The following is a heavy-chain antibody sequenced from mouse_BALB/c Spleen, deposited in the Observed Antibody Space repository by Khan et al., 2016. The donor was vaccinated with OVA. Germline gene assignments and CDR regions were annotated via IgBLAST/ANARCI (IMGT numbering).Heavy chain of an antibody. CDR1: GYTFTDYY. V-gene: IGHV1-77*01. CDR3: ARRDYDGDAFAY. J-gene: IGHJ3*01. CDR2: ISPGSGDT. D-gene: IGHD2-4*01. Sequence: QVQLQQSGAELARPGASVKLSCKASGYTFTDYYINWVKQRTGQGLEWIGEISPGSGDTYYNEKFKGKATLTADKSSSTAYMQLNSLTSEASAVCYSARRDYDGDAFAYWGQGTLVTASA.